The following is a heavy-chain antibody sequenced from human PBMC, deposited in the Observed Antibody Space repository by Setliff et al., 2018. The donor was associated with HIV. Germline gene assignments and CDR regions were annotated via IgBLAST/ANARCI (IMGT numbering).Heavy chain of an antibody. Sequence: SETLSLTCAVYGGSFSDYYWSWIRQPPGKGLEWIGEINHSGTTNYNSSLKSRVTISVDTSKNQFSLMLNSVPAADTAVYYCARHGIVVMIAIPNWFDPWGQGTLVTVSS. CDR2: INHSGTT. J-gene: IGHJ5*02. CDR3: ARHGIVVMIAIPNWFDP. D-gene: IGHD2-21*01. CDR1: GGSFSDYY. V-gene: IGHV4-34*01.